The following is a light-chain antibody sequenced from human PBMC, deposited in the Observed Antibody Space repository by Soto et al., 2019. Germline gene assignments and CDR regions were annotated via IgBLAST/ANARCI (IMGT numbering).Light chain of an antibody. Sequence: EIVLTQSPGTLSVSPGDRVTLSCRASQSISINLAWYQHKPGQAPRLLIYGASNRATGIPDRFSGSGSGTDFTLTISRLDPEDFAVYYCQQYGNSPQTFGQGTKVDI. CDR1: QSISIN. CDR2: GAS. V-gene: IGKV3-20*01. CDR3: QQYGNSPQT. J-gene: IGKJ1*01.